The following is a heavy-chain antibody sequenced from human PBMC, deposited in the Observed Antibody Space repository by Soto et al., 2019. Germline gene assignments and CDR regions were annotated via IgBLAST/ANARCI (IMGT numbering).Heavy chain of an antibody. V-gene: IGHV3-23*01. Sequence: LILSCAASGFTFSNYAMICVRQAPVKGLEWVSAMSGGGGSTYYADSVKGRFTISRDNSKNTLYLQMNSLREEDTAVYYCARTGYDRSGYFVEYYFDYWGQGTLVTVSS. D-gene: IGHD3-22*01. CDR2: MSGGGGST. J-gene: IGHJ4*02. CDR3: ARTGYDRSGYFVEYYFDY. CDR1: GFTFSNYA.